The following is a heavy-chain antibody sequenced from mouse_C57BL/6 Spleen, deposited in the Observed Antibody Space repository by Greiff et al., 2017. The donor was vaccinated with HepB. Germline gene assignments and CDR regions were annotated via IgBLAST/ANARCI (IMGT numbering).Heavy chain of an antibody. D-gene: IGHD1-1*01. J-gene: IGHJ4*01. CDR1: GYTFTSYW. CDR3: ARSRTTVVEDAMDY. V-gene: IGHV1-69*01. Sequence: QVQLQQSGAELVMPGASVKLSCKASGYTFTSYWMHWVKQRPGQGLEWIGEIDPSDSYTNYNQKFKGKSTLTVDKSSSTAYMQLSSLTAEDSAVYYCARSRTTVVEDAMDYWGQGTSVTVSS. CDR2: IDPSDSYT.